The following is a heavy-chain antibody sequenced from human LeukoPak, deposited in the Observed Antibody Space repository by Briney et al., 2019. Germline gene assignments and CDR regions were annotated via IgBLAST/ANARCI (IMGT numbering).Heavy chain of an antibody. CDR3: ARERGPVPGDYYYYMDV. J-gene: IGHJ6*03. Sequence: LRLSCAASGFTFSSYAMSWIRQPPGKGLEWIGYIYYSGSTYYNPSLKSRVTISVDTSKNQFSLKLSSVTAADTAVYYCARERGPVPGDYYYYMDVWGKGTTVTVSS. CDR2: IYYSGST. CDR1: GFTFSSYA. V-gene: IGHV4-30-4*08.